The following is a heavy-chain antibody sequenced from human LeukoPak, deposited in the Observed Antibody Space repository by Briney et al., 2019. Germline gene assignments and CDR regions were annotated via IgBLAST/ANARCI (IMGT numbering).Heavy chain of an antibody. Sequence: GSSVKVSCKASGGTFSSYAISWVRQAPGQGLEWMGGIIPIFGTANYAQKFQGRVTITTDEPTSTAYMELSSLRSEDTAVYYCARTRDGYNFGFDYWGQGTLVTVSS. V-gene: IGHV1-69*05. CDR2: IIPIFGTA. CDR3: ARTRDGYNFGFDY. CDR1: GGTFSSYA. J-gene: IGHJ4*02. D-gene: IGHD5-24*01.